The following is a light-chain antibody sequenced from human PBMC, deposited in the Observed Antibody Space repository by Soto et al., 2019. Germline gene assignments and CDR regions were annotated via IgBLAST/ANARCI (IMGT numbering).Light chain of an antibody. V-gene: IGKV3-20*01. CDR1: QSVSSNY. Sequence: EIVLTQSPGTLSLSPGERATLSCRAGQSVSSNYLAWYQQKPGQAPRLLIYAASSRATGIPDRFSGSGSGTDFTLTISRLEPEDFAVYYCQQYGNSPQTFGQGTKVDIK. CDR2: AAS. J-gene: IGKJ1*01. CDR3: QQYGNSPQT.